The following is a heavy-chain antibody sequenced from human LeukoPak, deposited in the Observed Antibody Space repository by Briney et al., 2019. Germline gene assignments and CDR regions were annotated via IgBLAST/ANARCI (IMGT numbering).Heavy chain of an antibody. V-gene: IGHV3-30*02. Sequence: PGGFLRLSCAASGFTLSSYGMNWVRQAPGKGLDWVAFLRYDGSTAFYEDSVKGRFTISRDSSKNTLYLQMNSLTPADTAIYYCAKDPYGGTYPSYFDYWGQGTLVTVSS. CDR3: AKDPYGGTYPSYFDY. J-gene: IGHJ4*02. CDR1: GFTLSSYG. CDR2: LRYDGSTA. D-gene: IGHD1-26*01.